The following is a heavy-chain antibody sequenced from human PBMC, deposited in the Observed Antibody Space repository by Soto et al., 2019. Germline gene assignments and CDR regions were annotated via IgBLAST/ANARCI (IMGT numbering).Heavy chain of an antibody. Sequence: GASVKVSCKASGFTFTSSAVQWVRQARGQRLEWIGWIVVGSGNTNYAQKFQERVTITRDMSTSTAYMELSSLRSEDTAVYYCAADQWFGTERYYYYGMDVWGQGTTVTVSS. D-gene: IGHD3-10*01. CDR3: AADQWFGTERYYYYGMDV. CDR2: IVVGSGNT. V-gene: IGHV1-58*01. CDR1: GFTFTSSA. J-gene: IGHJ6*02.